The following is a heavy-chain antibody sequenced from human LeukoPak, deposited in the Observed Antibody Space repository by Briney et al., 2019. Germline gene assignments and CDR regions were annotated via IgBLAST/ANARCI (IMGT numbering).Heavy chain of an antibody. CDR2: INPNSDGT. V-gene: IGHV1-2*06. D-gene: IGHD4-17*01. J-gene: IGHJ4*02. CDR1: GYTFTGYY. CDR3: ARGRLVYVELRLRLDY. Sequence: ASVKVSCKASGYTFTGYYMHWVRQAPGQGLEWMGRINPNSDGTNYAQKFQGRVTMTRDTSISTAYMELSRLRSDDTAVYYCARGRLVYVELRLRLDYWGQGTLVTVSS.